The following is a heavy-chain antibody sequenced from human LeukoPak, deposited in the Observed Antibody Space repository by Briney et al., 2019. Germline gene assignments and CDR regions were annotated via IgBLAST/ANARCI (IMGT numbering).Heavy chain of an antibody. CDR3: ARARSNYDSSGFSALDY. V-gene: IGHV3-33*01. Sequence: PGGSLRLSCAASEFSFSSYGMHWVRRAPGKGLQWVASLWYDGTNKYHADSVKGRFTISRDNSQSTLYLQMNSLRAEDTAVYYCARARSNYDSSGFSALDYWGQGTLVTVSS. CDR1: EFSFSSYG. D-gene: IGHD3-22*01. J-gene: IGHJ4*02. CDR2: LWYDGTNK.